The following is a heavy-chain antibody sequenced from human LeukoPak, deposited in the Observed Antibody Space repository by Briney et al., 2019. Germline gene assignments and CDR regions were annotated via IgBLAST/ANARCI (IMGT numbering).Heavy chain of an antibody. D-gene: IGHD3-10*01. CDR3: ARCPPLFTN. CDR1: GFTFSTYS. V-gene: IGHV3-48*02. CDR2: IGTSGNTI. Sequence: GSLRLSCAASGFTFSTYSMNWVRQAPGKGLEWVSYIGTSGNTIYYADSVKGRFTISRDNAKNSLYLQMNSLRDEDTAVYYCARCPPLFTNWGQGTLVTVSS. J-gene: IGHJ4*02.